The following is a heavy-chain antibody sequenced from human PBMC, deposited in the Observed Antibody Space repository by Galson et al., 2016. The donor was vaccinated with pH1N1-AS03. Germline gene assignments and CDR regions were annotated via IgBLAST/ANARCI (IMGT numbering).Heavy chain of an antibody. Sequence: PALVKPPQTLTLTCAISGFSLTTSGMCVNWIRQPPGKALEWLARIDWDDDKYFSTSLKTRLTISRDTSKNHVVLTLTNMGPEDTGTYYCARGIRPYYYAMDVWGQGTTVTVSS. J-gene: IGHJ6*02. V-gene: IGHV2-70*11. D-gene: IGHD3-3*02. CDR3: ARGIRPYYYAMDV. CDR1: GFSLTTSGMC. CDR2: IDWDDDK.